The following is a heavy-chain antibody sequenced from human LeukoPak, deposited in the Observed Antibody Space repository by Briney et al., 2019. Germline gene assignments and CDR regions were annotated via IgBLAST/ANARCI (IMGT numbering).Heavy chain of an antibody. J-gene: IGHJ4*02. CDR1: GFTFSSYS. CDR3: ARDSTTVTMGY. D-gene: IGHD4-17*01. CDR2: ISSSSSTI. Sequence: GGSLRLSCAASGFTFSSYSMNWVRQAPGKGLEWVSYISSSSSTIYYADSVKGRFTISRDNAKNSLYLQMNSLRDGDTAVYYCARDSTTVTMGYWGQGTLVTVSS. V-gene: IGHV3-48*02.